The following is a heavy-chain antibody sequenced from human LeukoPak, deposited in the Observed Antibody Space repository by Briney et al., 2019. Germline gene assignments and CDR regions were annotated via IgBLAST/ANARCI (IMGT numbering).Heavy chain of an antibody. CDR3: AKGLGSSGYYFDAFDL. Sequence: GRSLRLSCAASGFTFSSYAMGWVRQAPGKGLEWVSTISGSGGSTYYADSVKGRFTISRDNSKNTLFLQMNSLRAEDTAVYYCAKGLGSSGYYFDAFDLWGQGTMVTVSS. CDR2: ISGSGGST. J-gene: IGHJ3*01. V-gene: IGHV3-23*01. CDR1: GFTFSSYA. D-gene: IGHD3-22*01.